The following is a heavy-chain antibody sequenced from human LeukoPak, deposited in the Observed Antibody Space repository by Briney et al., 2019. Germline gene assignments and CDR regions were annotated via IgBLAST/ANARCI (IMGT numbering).Heavy chain of an antibody. V-gene: IGHV3-9*01. D-gene: IGHD1-7*01. CDR2: ISWNGDNI. Sequence: GGSLRLSCAASGLNFHHYAMHWVRLVPRKGVEWVSGISWNGDNIDYADSVKGRFTISRDHDKNSPYLQMHSLRRQHTALYYCVFEFKRQPGTTAFDYWGQAALVTVSS. J-gene: IGHJ4*02. CDR3: VFEFKRQPGTTAFDY. CDR1: GLNFHHYA.